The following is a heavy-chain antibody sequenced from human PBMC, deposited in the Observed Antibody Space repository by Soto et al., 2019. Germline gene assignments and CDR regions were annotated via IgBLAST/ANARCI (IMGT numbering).Heavy chain of an antibody. V-gene: IGHV1-18*01. J-gene: IGHJ5*02. D-gene: IGHD3-16*01. CDR2: ISAYNGNT. Sequence: QVQLVQSGAEVKKPGASVKVSCKASGYTFTSYGISWVRQAPGQGLEWMGWISAYNGNTNYAQKLQDRVTMTTATSTSTAYVELRSLRSDDTAVYYSARVVWGDDPAWFDPWGQGTLVTVSS. CDR3: ARVVWGDDPAWFDP. CDR1: GYTFTSYG.